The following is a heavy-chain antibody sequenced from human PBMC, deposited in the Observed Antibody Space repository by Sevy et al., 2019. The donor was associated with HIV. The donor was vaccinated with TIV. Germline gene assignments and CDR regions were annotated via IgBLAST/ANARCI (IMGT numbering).Heavy chain of an antibody. J-gene: IGHJ4*02. CDR2: VSRHSATV. D-gene: IGHD6-19*01. Sequence: GGSLRLSCAASGFNFNDYAMHWVRQIPGKGLEWISSVSRHSATVAYADSVRGRFTISRDDAKKSLYLQMDGLRPEDAAFYYCVRDKANTGWFLYYFDYWGQGTLVTVSS. V-gene: IGHV3-9*01. CDR1: GFNFNDYA. CDR3: VRDKANTGWFLYYFDY.